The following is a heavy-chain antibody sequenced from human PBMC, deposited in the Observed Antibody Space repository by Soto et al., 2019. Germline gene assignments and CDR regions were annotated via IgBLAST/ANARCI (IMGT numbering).Heavy chain of an antibody. Sequence: QVLLVESGGGVVQPGTSLRLSCAASGFTFSTYGMHWVRQAPGKGLEWVAVIWYDGSNKYHGDSLKGRFTISRDNSKNTLYLQINNLRAEDTAVYYCGRDGALGDTAVVDSWGQGTLVTVSS. CDR2: IWYDGSNK. V-gene: IGHV3-33*01. CDR1: GFTFSTYG. J-gene: IGHJ4*02. CDR3: GRDGALGDTAVVDS. D-gene: IGHD5-18*01.